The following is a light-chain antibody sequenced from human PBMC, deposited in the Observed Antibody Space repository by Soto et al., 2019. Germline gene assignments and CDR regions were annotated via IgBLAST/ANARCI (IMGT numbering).Light chain of an antibody. CDR3: QQLNSYPWT. CDR1: QGISSY. Sequence: DIQLTQSPYFLSASVGDRVTITCRASQGISSYLAWYQQKPGKAPKLLISAASTLQSGVPSRFSGSGSGTEFTLTISSLQPEDFATYYCQQLNSYPWTFGQGTKVEIK. V-gene: IGKV1-9*01. CDR2: AAS. J-gene: IGKJ1*01.